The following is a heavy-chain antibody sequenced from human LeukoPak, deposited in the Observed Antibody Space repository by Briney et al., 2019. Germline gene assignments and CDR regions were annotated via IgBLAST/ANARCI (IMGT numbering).Heavy chain of an antibody. J-gene: IGHJ2*01. Sequence: GESLKFSCKGSGYSFSNYWIGWVRQMPGKGLELMGSIYPGDSDTRYRPSFQGQVTISADKSISTAYLQWSSLKASDSAMYYCARSYYHSSGYFTDWYFDLWGRGTLVAVSS. CDR3: ARSYYHSSGYFTDWYFDL. CDR1: GYSFSNYW. CDR2: IYPGDSDT. V-gene: IGHV5-51*01. D-gene: IGHD3-22*01.